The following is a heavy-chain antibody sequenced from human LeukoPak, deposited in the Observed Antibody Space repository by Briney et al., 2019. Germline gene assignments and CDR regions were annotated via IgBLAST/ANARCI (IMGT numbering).Heavy chain of an antibody. J-gene: IGHJ4*02. CDR3: ARVGSSGWYVHPTLDY. CDR2: INPNNGGA. CDR1: EYTFTGYY. D-gene: IGHD6-19*01. V-gene: IGHV1-2*06. Sequence: ASVKVSCKASEYTFTGYYMHWVRQAPGQGLEWMGRINPNNGGAKYAQKFQGRVSMTRDTSITTAYMELSRLTSDDTAVYFCARVGSSGWYVHPTLDYWGQGTLVTVSS.